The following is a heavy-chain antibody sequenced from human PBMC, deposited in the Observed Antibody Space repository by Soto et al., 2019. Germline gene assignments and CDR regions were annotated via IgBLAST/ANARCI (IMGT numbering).Heavy chain of an antibody. CDR2: IYPGDSYT. CDR3: ASSVQREYSSGWSDHYYYGMDV. CDR1: GYSFTTFW. J-gene: IGHJ6*02. D-gene: IGHD6-19*01. Sequence: EVHLVQSGAEVKKPGESLKISCKGSGYSFTTFWIGWVRQMPGKGLEWMGIIYPGDSYTRYSPSFQGQVTISADKSISTAYLQGSSLKASDTAIYYCASSVQREYSSGWSDHYYYGMDVWGQGTTVIVS. V-gene: IGHV5-51*01.